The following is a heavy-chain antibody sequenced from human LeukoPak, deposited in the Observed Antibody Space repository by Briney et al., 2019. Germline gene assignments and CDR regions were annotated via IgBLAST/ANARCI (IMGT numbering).Heavy chain of an antibody. Sequence: ASVKVSCKASGYTFTGYHIHWVRQAPGQGLEWRGLINPSGGSTSYAQKFQGRVTMTRDTSTSTVYMELSSLRSEDTAVYYCARGVPVQLERRGLYYSDYWGQGTLVTVSS. CDR2: INPSGGST. CDR1: GYTFTGYH. D-gene: IGHD1-1*01. CDR3: ARGVPVQLERRGLYYSDY. V-gene: IGHV1-46*01. J-gene: IGHJ4*02.